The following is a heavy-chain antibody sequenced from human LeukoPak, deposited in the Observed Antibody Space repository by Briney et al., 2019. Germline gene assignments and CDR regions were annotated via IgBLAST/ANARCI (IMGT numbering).Heavy chain of an antibody. D-gene: IGHD3-16*02. Sequence: GASVKVSCKASGYTFTSYAISWVRQAPGQGLEWMGGIIPIFGTANYAQKFQGRVTITADESTSTAYTELSSLRSEDTAVYYCARSRYDYVWGSYRFDYWGQGTLVTVSS. CDR1: GYTFTSYA. CDR3: ARSRYDYVWGSYRFDY. CDR2: IIPIFGTA. J-gene: IGHJ4*02. V-gene: IGHV1-69*13.